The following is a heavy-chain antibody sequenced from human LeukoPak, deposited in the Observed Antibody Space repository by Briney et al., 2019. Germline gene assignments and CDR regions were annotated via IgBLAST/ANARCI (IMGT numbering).Heavy chain of an antibody. V-gene: IGHV4-39*07. CDR1: GGSISSSSYY. CDR3: ARDQDFGLAFDP. J-gene: IGHJ5*02. CDR2: IYYSGST. Sequence: PSETLSLTCTVSGGSISSSSYYWCWIRQPPGKGLEWIGSIYYSGSTYYNPSLKSRVTISVDTSKNQFSLKLSSVTAADTAVYYCARDQDFGLAFDPWGQGTLVTVSS. D-gene: IGHD3/OR15-3a*01.